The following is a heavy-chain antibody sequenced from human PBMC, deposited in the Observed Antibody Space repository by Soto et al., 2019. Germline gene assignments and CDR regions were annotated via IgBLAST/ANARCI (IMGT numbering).Heavy chain of an antibody. CDR3: AKAAEVPAAIYDHYYYGMDV. V-gene: IGHV3-23*01. J-gene: IGHJ6*02. CDR2: ISGSGGST. Sequence: GGSLRLSCAASGFTFSSYAMSWVRQAPGKGLEWVSAISGSGGSTYYADSVKGRFTISRDNSKNTLYLQMNSLRAEDKAVYYCAKAAEVPAAIYDHYYYGMDVWGQGTTVTVSS. CDR1: GFTFSSYA. D-gene: IGHD2-2*01.